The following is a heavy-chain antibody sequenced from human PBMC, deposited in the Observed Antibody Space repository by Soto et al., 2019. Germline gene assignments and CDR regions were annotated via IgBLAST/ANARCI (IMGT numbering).Heavy chain of an antibody. CDR3: AKWTYLDY. CDR1: GIRFSNFS. J-gene: IGHJ4*02. Sequence: PGGSLRLACAASGIRFSNFSMTWVRQVPGKGLEWVSTISSSGGGPFYADSVKGRFTMSRDNSKSIVYLLMDSLRHEDTALYYCAKWTYLDYWGQGALVTVSS. CDR2: ISSSGGGP. V-gene: IGHV3-23*01.